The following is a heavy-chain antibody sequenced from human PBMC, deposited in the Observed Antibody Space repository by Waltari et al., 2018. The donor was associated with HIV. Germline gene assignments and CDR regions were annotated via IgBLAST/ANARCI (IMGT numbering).Heavy chain of an antibody. CDR2: IYYSGHT. Sequence: QLQLQESGPGLVKPSETLSLTCTVSGGSISSSSYYWGWIRQPPGKGLEWIGSIYYSGHTYYNPSLKSRVTISVDTSKNQFSLKLSSVTAAETAVYYCARRDGSGWDNYYYGMDVWGQGTTVTVSS. D-gene: IGHD6-19*01. CDR3: ARRDGSGWDNYYYGMDV. V-gene: IGHV4-39*01. CDR1: GGSISSSSYY. J-gene: IGHJ6*02.